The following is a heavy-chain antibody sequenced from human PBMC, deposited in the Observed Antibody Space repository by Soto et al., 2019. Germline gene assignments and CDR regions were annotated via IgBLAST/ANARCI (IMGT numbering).Heavy chain of an antibody. D-gene: IGHD5-18*01. J-gene: IGHJ4*02. CDR1: GFTFSSYA. Sequence: GGSLRLSCAASGFTFSSYAMSWGRQAPGKGLEWVSTTSGSGGSTYYADSVKGRFTISRDNSKNTLNLQMNSLRAEDTAVYYCAKDGLGAYTYGSYYFDYWGQGTLVTVSS. CDR2: TSGSGGST. V-gene: IGHV3-23*01. CDR3: AKDGLGAYTYGSYYFDY.